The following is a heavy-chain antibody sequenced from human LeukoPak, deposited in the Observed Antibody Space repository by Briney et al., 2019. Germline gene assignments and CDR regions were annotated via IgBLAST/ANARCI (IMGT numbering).Heavy chain of an antibody. V-gene: IGHV3-11*05. Sequence: GGSLRLSCAASGFTFSDYYMSWIRQAPGKGLEWVSYISSSSSYTNYADSVKGRFTISRDNSKNTLYLQMNSLRAEDTAVYYCAKVGPRDGYREYYFDYWGQGTLVTVSS. CDR2: ISSSSSYT. J-gene: IGHJ4*02. CDR3: AKVGPRDGYREYYFDY. CDR1: GFTFSDYY. D-gene: IGHD5-24*01.